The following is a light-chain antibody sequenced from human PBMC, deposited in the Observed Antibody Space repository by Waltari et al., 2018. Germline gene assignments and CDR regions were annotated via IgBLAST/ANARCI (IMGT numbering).Light chain of an antibody. J-gene: IGKJ2*01. Sequence: EIVLTQSPGTLSLSPGERATLSCRASQSVSSSYLAWYQQKPCQAPRLLIYGASSRATGIPARFSGSGSGTDFTLTISRMEPEDFAVYYCQQYGSSPYTFGQGTKLEI. CDR3: QQYGSSPYT. CDR1: QSVSSSY. CDR2: GAS. V-gene: IGKV3-20*01.